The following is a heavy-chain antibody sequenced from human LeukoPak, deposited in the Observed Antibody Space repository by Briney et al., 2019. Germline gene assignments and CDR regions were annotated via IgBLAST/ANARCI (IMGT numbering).Heavy chain of an antibody. CDR1: GGSISNYY. CDR3: AIPRVSNAFDI. Sequence: SETLSLTCTVSGGSISNYYWSWIRQPPGKGLEWIGYIDHSGSTEYNPSLKGRVTISVDTSKNQFSLKLSSVTAADTAIYYCAIPRVSNAFDIWGQGTMVTVSS. J-gene: IGHJ3*02. V-gene: IGHV4-59*08. D-gene: IGHD6-13*01. CDR2: IDHSGST.